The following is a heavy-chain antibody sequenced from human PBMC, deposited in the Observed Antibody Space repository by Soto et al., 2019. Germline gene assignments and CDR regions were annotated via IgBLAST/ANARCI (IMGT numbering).Heavy chain of an antibody. V-gene: IGHV3-73*02. CDR3: TSSLSTRFLEWPSRNYYYGMDV. CDR1: GFTFSGSA. CDR2: IRSKANSYAT. D-gene: IGHD3-3*01. J-gene: IGHJ6*02. Sequence: EVQLVESGGGLVQPGGSLKLSCAASGFTFSGSAMHWVRQASGKGLEWVGRIRSKANSYATAYAASVKGRFTISRDDSKNTAYLQMNSLKTEDTAVYYCTSSLSTRFLEWPSRNYYYGMDVWGQGTTVTVSS.